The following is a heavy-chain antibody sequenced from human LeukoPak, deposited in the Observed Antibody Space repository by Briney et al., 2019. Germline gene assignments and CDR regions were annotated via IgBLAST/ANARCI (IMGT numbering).Heavy chain of an antibody. V-gene: IGHV1-2*02. D-gene: IGHD2-2*02. J-gene: IGHJ5*02. CDR2: INPNSGGT. Sequence: ASVKVSCKASGYTFTGYYMHWVRQAPGQGLEWMGWINPNSGGTNYAQKFQGRVTMSRDTSIGTAYMELSRLRSDDTAVYYCARDHCSSTSCYTLNWFDPWGQGTLVTVSS. CDR1: GYTFTGYY. CDR3: ARDHCSSTSCYTLNWFDP.